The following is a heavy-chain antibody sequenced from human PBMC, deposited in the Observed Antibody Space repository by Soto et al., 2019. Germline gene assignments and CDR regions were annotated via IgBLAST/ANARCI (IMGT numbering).Heavy chain of an antibody. Sequence: GESLRLSCAASGFTFSNAWMSWVRQAPGKGLEWVGRIKSKTDGGTTDYAAPVKSRFTISRDDSKNTLYLQMNSLKTEDTAVYYCTTGSLNYYFDYWGQGTLVTVSS. CDR3: TTGSLNYYFDY. CDR1: GFTFSNAW. J-gene: IGHJ4*02. CDR2: IKSKTDGGTT. V-gene: IGHV3-15*01. D-gene: IGHD1-7*01.